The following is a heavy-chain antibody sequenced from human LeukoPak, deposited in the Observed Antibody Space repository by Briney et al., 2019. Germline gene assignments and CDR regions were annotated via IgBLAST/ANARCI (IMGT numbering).Heavy chain of an antibody. J-gene: IGHJ6*02. CDR1: GGTFSSYA. Sequence: GSSVKVSCKASGGTFSSYAIIWARQAPGQGLEWMGRIIPILGTANYAQKFQGRVTITADKSTSTAYMELSSLRSEDTAVYYCARDFSNSGYYDMDVWGQGTTVTVSS. D-gene: IGHD4-11*01. V-gene: IGHV1-69*04. CDR3: ARDFSNSGYYDMDV. CDR2: IIPILGTA.